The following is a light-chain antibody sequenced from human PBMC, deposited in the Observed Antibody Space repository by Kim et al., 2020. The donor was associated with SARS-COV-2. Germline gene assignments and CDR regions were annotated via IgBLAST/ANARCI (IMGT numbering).Light chain of an antibody. CDR2: AAS. V-gene: IGKV1-16*01. CDR3: QQYYNYPFT. Sequence: ASVGDRVPITCRASQDFSDYLAWFQQKPGKAPKSLIYAASTLEGGVPSRFSGSGSETDFTLTISRLESEDFATYYCQQYYNYPFTFGAGAKVDIK. J-gene: IGKJ4*01. CDR1: QDFSDY.